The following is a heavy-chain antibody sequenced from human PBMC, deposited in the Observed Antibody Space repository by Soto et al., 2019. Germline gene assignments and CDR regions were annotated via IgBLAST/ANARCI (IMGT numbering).Heavy chain of an antibody. V-gene: IGHV4-59*01. CDR3: ARTIAAAGCLDV. Sequence: WETLSLTCTVSGGSISSYYWSWIRQPPGKGLEWIGYIYYSGSTNYNPSLKSRVTISVDTSKNQFSLKLSSVTAADTAVYYCARTIAAAGCLDVWGQGTTVTVSS. CDR1: GGSISSYY. CDR2: IYYSGST. D-gene: IGHD6-13*01. J-gene: IGHJ6*02.